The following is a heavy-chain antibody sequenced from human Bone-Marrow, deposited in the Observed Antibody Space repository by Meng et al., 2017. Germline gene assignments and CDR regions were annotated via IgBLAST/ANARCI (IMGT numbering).Heavy chain of an antibody. CDR2: IWYDGSNK. D-gene: IGHD7-27*01. Sequence: QVRLVESGGGGVQPGRSLGLSCAGYGFTFSGYGMHWGRQAPGKGLEWVAVIWYDGSNKYYADSVKGRFTISRDNSKNTLYLQMNSLRAEDTAVYYCARDSGFDYWGQGTLVTGSS. CDR1: GFTFSGYG. J-gene: IGHJ4*02. CDR3: ARDSGFDY. V-gene: IGHV3-33*01.